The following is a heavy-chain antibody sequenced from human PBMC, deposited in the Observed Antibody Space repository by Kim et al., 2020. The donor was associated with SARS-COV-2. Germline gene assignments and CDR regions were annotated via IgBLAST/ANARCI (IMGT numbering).Heavy chain of an antibody. CDR3: TRGMCSSTSCYDSFDY. Sequence: GGSLRLSCTASGFTFGDYAMSWFRQAPGKGLEWVGFIRSKAYGGTTEYAASVKGRFTISRDDSKSIPYLQMNSLKTEDTAVYYCTRGMCSSTSCYDSFDYWGQGTLVTVSS. J-gene: IGHJ4*02. D-gene: IGHD2-2*01. CDR2: IRSKAYGGTT. CDR1: GFTFGDYA. V-gene: IGHV3-49*03.